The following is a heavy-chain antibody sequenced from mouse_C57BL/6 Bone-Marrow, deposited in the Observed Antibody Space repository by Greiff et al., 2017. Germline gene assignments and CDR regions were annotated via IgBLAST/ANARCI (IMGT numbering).Heavy chain of an antibody. CDR3: ARERDGNYEGFDY. Sequence: QVQLQQPGAELVRPGTSVKLSCKASGYTFTSYWMHWVKQRPGQGLEWIGVIDPSDSYTNYNQKFKGKATLTVDTSSSTAYMQLSSLTSEDSAVYYCARERDGNYEGFDYGGQGTTLTVSS. J-gene: IGHJ2*01. CDR1: GYTFTSYW. V-gene: IGHV1-59*01. D-gene: IGHD2-1*01. CDR2: IDPSDSYT.